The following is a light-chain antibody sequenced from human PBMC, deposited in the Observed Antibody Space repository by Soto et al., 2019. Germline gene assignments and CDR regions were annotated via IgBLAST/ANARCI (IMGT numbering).Light chain of an antibody. V-gene: IGLV2-23*02. Sequence: QSALTQPASVSGSPGQSITISCTGTSSDVGIYDLVSWYQQLPGKAPKLMIFEVNKRPSGVSNRFSGSKSGNTASLTISGLQAEDEADYYCCSYAGTTTPAVFGGGTQLTA. CDR3: CSYAGTTTPAV. CDR1: SSDVGIYDL. J-gene: IGLJ7*02. CDR2: EVN.